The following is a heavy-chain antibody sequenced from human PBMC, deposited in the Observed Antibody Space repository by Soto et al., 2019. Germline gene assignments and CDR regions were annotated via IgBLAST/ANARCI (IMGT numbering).Heavy chain of an antibody. CDR1: GFTFSNYA. CDR3: ARGPFGDAAMVTNYFDY. Sequence: GGSLRLSCAASGFTFSNYAIHWVRQAPGKGLEWVAVLSFDGNNKHYADSVKGRFTISRDNSKNTLYPQMNTLRAEDTAVYYCARGPFGDAAMVTNYFDYWGQGTLVTVSA. V-gene: IGHV3-30-3*01. CDR2: LSFDGNNK. J-gene: IGHJ4*02. D-gene: IGHD5-18*01.